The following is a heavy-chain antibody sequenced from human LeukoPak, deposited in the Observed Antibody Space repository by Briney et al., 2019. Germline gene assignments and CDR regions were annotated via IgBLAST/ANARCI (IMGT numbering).Heavy chain of an antibody. CDR2: IIPIFGTA. D-gene: IGHD6-13*01. Sequence: WASVKISCKASGGTFSSYAISWVRQAPGQGLEWMGGIIPIFGTANYAQKFQGRVTITADESTSTAYMELSSLRSEDTAVYYCAEAGPDAFDIWGHGTMVTVSS. V-gene: IGHV1-69*13. J-gene: IGHJ3*02. CDR1: GGTFSSYA. CDR3: AEAGPDAFDI.